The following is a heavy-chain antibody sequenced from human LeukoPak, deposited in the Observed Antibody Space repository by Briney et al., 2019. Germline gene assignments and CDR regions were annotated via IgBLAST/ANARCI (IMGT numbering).Heavy chain of an antibody. CDR1: GGSFSGYY. D-gene: IGHD3-22*01. CDR2: INHSGST. V-gene: IGHV4-34*01. Sequence: SETLSLTCAAYGGSFSGYYWSWIRQPPGEGLEWIGEINHSGSTNYNPSLKSRVTISVDTSKNQFSLKLSSVTAADTAVYHCARRIYDSSDSTRGNWFDPWGQGTLVTVSS. CDR3: ARRIYDSSDSTRGNWFDP. J-gene: IGHJ5*02.